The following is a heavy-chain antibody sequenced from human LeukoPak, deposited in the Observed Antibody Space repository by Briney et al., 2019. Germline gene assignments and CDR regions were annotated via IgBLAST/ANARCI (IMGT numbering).Heavy chain of an antibody. CDR2: ISGYDDNT. CDR3: ARDTALITTPGGPDF. Sequence: ASVKVSCKASGYTFASYGISWVRHAPAQGLEGMGWISGYDDNTIFAQSLQRRVIMTTDKSTSTAYMELTSLTSDDTAMYYCARDTALITTPGGPDFWGQGTLVTVSS. V-gene: IGHV1-18*01. D-gene: IGHD2-8*02. J-gene: IGHJ4*02. CDR1: GYTFASYG.